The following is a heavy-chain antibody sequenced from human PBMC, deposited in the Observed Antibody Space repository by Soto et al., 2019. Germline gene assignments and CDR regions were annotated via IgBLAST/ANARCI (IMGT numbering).Heavy chain of an antibody. V-gene: IGHV5-51*01. D-gene: IGHD4-4*01. CDR2: IFPGDSDT. J-gene: IGHJ5*02. CDR3: ARLLGNSSWFHX. CDR1: GYSFVTNW. Sequence: PGESLKISCKVSGYSFVTNWIAWVRQKTGKGMEWMGMIFPGDSDTSHSPSFQGQVTISADESTSNAYLQWNSLSASDSAMYFCARLLGNSSWFHXWGQGALVPVSX.